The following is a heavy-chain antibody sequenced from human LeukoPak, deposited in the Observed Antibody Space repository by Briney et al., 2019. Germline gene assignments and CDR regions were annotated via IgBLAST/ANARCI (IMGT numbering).Heavy chain of an antibody. D-gene: IGHD6-6*01. J-gene: IGHJ6*03. CDR2: AYTSGTT. V-gene: IGHV4-61*02. CDR1: GGSISSGSYY. CDR3: ARGASSSSAIGYYYYYMDV. Sequence: SETLSLTCTVSGGSISSGSYYWSWIRQPAGKGLEWIGRAYTSGTTNHNPSLKSRVTISVDTSKNQFSLKLSSVTAADTAVYYCARGASSSSAIGYYYYYMDVWGKGTTVTVSS.